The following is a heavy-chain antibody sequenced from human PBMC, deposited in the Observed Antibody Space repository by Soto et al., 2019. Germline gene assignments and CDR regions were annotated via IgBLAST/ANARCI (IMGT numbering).Heavy chain of an antibody. CDR3: ARMISSAADL. D-gene: IGHD6-13*01. CDR1: NYNFTNYA. CDR2: MSTYTENT. Sequence: ASLKFSCKPSNYNFTNYAINWERQAPAQGLQWVGWMSTYTENTKSARNLKGRGTMTTDTSTATAYIDLSSWRSDDTSIYDCARMISSAADLWGQVALVT. V-gene: IGHV1-18*01. J-gene: IGHJ5*02.